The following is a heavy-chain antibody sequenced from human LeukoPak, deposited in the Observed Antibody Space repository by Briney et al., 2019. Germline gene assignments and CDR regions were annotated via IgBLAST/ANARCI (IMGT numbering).Heavy chain of an antibody. CDR2: INAGNGNT. D-gene: IGHD2-21*02. J-gene: IGHJ4*02. CDR1: GYTFTSYA. Sequence: GASVKVSCKASGYTFTSYAMHWVRQAPGQRLEWMGWINAGNGNTKYSQKFQGRVTITRDTSASTAYMELSSLRSEDTAVYYCAREGLAYCGGDCYFGYWGQGTLVTVSS. V-gene: IGHV1-3*01. CDR3: AREGLAYCGGDCYFGY.